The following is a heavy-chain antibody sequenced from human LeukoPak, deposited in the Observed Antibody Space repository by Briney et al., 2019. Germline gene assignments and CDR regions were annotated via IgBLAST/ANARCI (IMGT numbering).Heavy chain of an antibody. CDR2: IYYSGST. J-gene: IGHJ4*02. CDR1: GSSISSSSYY. V-gene: IGHV4-39*07. CDR3: ARDWDPPSAFDY. D-gene: IGHD1-26*01. Sequence: PSETLSLTCTVSGSSISSSSYYWGWIRQPPGKGLEWIGSIYYSGSTYYNPSLKSRVTISVDTSKNQFSLKLSSVTAADTAVYYCARDWDPPSAFDYWGQGTLVTVSS.